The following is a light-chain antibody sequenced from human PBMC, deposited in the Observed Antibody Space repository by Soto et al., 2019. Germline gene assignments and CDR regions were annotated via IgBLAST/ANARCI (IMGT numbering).Light chain of an antibody. J-gene: IGKJ4*01. CDR2: GAS. Sequence: IVLTQSPATLFLSPGERATLSCRVSQSVSSSLLWYQKKSGQAPRLLIYGASSRATGIPARFSGSGSGTDFTLTISSLEPEDFAVYYCHQRSNWPLTFGGGTKVEI. CDR3: HQRSNWPLT. V-gene: IGKV3-11*01. CDR1: QSVSSS.